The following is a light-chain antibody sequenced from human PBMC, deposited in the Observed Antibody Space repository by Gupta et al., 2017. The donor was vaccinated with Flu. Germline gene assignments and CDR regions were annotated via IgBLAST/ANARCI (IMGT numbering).Light chain of an antibody. CDR2: SAS. V-gene: IGKV1-12*01. CDR3: QQASGFPLA. J-gene: IGKJ3*01. Sequence: PSSVSASVRDRVTFTCRASQDINNWLAWYQQKPGKAPKLLIHSASTVHSGVPSRFSGSGSGTEFTLTISSLQPEDFATYFCQQASGFPLAFGHGTKVDIK. CDR1: QDINNW.